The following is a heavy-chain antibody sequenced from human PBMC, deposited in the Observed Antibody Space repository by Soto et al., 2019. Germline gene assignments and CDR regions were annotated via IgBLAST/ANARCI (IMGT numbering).Heavy chain of an antibody. D-gene: IGHD3-9*01. CDR2: ISYDGSNK. CDR3: ARDYYHHYDITMGY. CDR1: GFTFSSYA. Sequence: QPGGSLRLSCAASGFTFSSYAMHWVRQAPGKGLEWVAVISYDGSNKYYADSVKGRFTISRDNSKNTLYLQMNSLRAEDTAVYYCARDYYHHYDITMGYWGQGTLVTVLL. J-gene: IGHJ4*02. V-gene: IGHV3-30-3*01.